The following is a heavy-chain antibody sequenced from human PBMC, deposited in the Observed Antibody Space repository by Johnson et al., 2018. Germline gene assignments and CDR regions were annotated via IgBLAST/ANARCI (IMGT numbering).Heavy chain of an antibody. CDR3: AKGGLPNGNYYDYYMDV. CDR2: ISYDGSNK. Sequence: QVQLVESGGGVVQPGRSLRLSCAASGFTFSSYGMHWVRQAPGKGLEWVAVISYDGSNKYYADSVKGRFTISRDNSKNTLYLQMNSLRAEDTAVYYCAKGGLPNGNYYDYYMDVWGKGTTVTVSS. CDR1: GFTFSSYG. D-gene: IGHD5-18*01. V-gene: IGHV3-30*18. J-gene: IGHJ6*03.